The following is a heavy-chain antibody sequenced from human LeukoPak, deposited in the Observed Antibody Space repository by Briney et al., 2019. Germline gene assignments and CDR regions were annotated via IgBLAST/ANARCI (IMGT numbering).Heavy chain of an antibody. Sequence: PGGSLRLSCVASEFTFNNYAMAWVRQGPGKGLEWVSSISGSGGNTYYADSVKGRFTISRDNAKNSLYLQMNSLRAEDTAVYYCARAASGSYLFDYWGQGTLVTVSS. J-gene: IGHJ4*02. CDR2: ISGSGGNT. CDR1: EFTFNNYA. CDR3: ARAASGSYLFDY. D-gene: IGHD1-26*01. V-gene: IGHV3-21*01.